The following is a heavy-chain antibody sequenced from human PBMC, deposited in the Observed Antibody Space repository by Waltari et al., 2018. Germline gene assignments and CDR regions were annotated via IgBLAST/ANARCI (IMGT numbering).Heavy chain of an antibody. D-gene: IGHD3-10*01. CDR1: GGSISSSNW. J-gene: IGHJ4*02. Sequence: QVQLQESGPGLVKPSGTLSLTCAVSGGSISSSNWWSWVRQPPGKGLEWIGEIYHSGSTNYNPSLKSRVTISVDKSKNQFSLKLSSVTAADTAVYYCARSQGSGSYYRTSYYFDYWGQGTLVTVSS. V-gene: IGHV4-4*02. CDR3: ARSQGSGSYYRTSYYFDY. CDR2: IYHSGST.